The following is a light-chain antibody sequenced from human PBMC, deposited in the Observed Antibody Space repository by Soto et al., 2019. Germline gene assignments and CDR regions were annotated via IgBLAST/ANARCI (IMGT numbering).Light chain of an antibody. V-gene: IGLV2-8*01. Sequence: QSVLTQPPSASGSPGQSVTISCTGTSSDVGGYNYVSWYQQHPGKAPKLMIYEVTKRPSGVPDRFSGSKSGNTASLTVSGLLAEEEADYYCSSHAGLINVVFGGGTKLTVL. CDR1: SSDVGGYNY. CDR2: EVT. J-gene: IGLJ3*02. CDR3: SSHAGLINVV.